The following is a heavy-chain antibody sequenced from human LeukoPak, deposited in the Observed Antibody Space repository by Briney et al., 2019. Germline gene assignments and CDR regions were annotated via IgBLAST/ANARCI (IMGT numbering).Heavy chain of an antibody. J-gene: IGHJ5*02. CDR1: GFSISSGYY. CDR2: MYHSGST. D-gene: IGHD2-15*01. CDR3: ARTPTYCSGGSCYSNWFDP. V-gene: IGHV4-38-2*01. Sequence: SETLSLTCAVSGFSISSGYYWGWIRQPPGKGLEWIGSMYHSGSTNYNPSLKSRVTISVDTSKNQFSLKLSSVTAADTAVYYCARTPTYCSGGSCYSNWFDPWGQGTLVTVSS.